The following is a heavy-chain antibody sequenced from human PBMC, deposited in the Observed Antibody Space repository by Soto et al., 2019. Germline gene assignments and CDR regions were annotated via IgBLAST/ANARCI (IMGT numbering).Heavy chain of an antibody. CDR1: GGTFSSYA. Sequence: SVKVSCKASGGTFSSYAISWVRQAPGQGLEWMGGIIPIFGTANYAQKFQGRVTITADESTSTAYMELSSLKSEDTAVYYCARAVMYPGWFDPWGQGTLVTVSS. J-gene: IGHJ5*02. CDR3: ARAVMYPGWFDP. V-gene: IGHV1-69*13. CDR2: IIPIFGTA. D-gene: IGHD3-16*01.